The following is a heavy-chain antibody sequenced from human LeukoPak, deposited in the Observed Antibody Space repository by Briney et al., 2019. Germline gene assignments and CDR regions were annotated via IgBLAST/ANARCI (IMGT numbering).Heavy chain of an antibody. Sequence: AAVKDTRMASGYTYTSYGIHGVRPPPAKGVAGMGLISYYNCNTNYSRKLQGRLTINPDTSTSTAYMELRSLRSDDTAVYSCAGSYGSGSYYNGYYGMDVWGQGTTVTVSS. CDR3: AGSYGSGSYYNGYYGMDV. V-gene: IGHV1-18*01. CDR1: GYTYTSYG. CDR2: ISYYNCNT. J-gene: IGHJ6*02. D-gene: IGHD3-10*01.